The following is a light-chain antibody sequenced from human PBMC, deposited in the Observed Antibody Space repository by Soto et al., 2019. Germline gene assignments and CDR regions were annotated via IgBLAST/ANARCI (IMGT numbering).Light chain of an antibody. Sequence: DTQMTQSPSSLSASVGDRVTITCRASRGLSNFLAWYQQKPGKVPELLIYGASTLQSGVPSRFSGTRSGTEFTLTISSLQPEDVATYFCQKYDSSPLTFGGGSKVEFK. CDR3: QKYDSSPLT. V-gene: IGKV1-27*01. J-gene: IGKJ4*01. CDR1: RGLSNF. CDR2: GAS.